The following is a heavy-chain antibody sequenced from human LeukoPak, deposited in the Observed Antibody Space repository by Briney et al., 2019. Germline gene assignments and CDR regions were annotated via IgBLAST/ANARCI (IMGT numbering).Heavy chain of an antibody. CDR2: ISSSSSTI. D-gene: IGHD4-17*01. CDR1: GFTFSSYS. V-gene: IGHV3-48*04. Sequence: PGGSLRLSCAASGFTFSSYSMNWVRQAPGKGLGWVSYISSSSSTIYYADSVKGRFTISRDNAKNSLYLQMNSLRAEDTAVYYCARGGNDYGDYNDAFDIWGQGTMVTVSS. CDR3: ARGGNDYGDYNDAFDI. J-gene: IGHJ3*02.